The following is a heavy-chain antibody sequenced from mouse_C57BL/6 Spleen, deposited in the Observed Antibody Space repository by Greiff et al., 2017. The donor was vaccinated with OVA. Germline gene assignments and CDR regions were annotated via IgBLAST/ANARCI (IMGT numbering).Heavy chain of an antibody. CDR1: GYAFTNYL. CDR2: INPGSGGT. V-gene: IGHV1-54*01. CDR3: ARRAGDWYFDV. J-gene: IGHJ1*03. Sequence: QVQLQQSGAELVRPGTSVKVSCKASGYAFTNYLIEWVKQRPGQGLEWIGEINPGSGGTNYNEKFKGKATLTADKSSSTAYMQLSSLTSEDSAVYFCARRAGDWYFDVWGTGTTVTVSS. D-gene: IGHD3-1*01.